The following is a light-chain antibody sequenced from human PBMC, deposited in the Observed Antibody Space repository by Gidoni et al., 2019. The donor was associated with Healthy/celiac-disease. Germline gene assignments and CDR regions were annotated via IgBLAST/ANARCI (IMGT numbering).Light chain of an antibody. CDR3: SSYTSSSKV. CDR2: EVS. Sequence: QSALTQPASVSGSPGQSIPIPCTGTSSDVGGYNYVPWYQQHPGKAPKLRVYEVSNRPAGVSNRFSGSKSGNTASLTISGLQAEDEADYYCSSYTSSSKVFGTGTKVTVL. CDR1: SSDVGGYNY. V-gene: IGLV2-14*01. J-gene: IGLJ1*01.